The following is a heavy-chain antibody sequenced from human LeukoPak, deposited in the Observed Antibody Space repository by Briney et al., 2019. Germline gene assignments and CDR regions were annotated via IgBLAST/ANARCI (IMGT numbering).Heavy chain of an antibody. CDR2: IYYSGST. Sequence: PSETLSLTCTVSGGSISSGGYYWSWTRQHPGKGLERIGYIYYSGSTNYNPSLKSRVTISVDTSKNQFSLKLSSVTAADTAVYYCARGRPYSSGWYAYFYFDYWGQGTLVTVSS. CDR1: GGSISSGGYY. D-gene: IGHD6-19*01. CDR3: ARGRPYSSGWYAYFYFDY. J-gene: IGHJ4*02. V-gene: IGHV4-31*03.